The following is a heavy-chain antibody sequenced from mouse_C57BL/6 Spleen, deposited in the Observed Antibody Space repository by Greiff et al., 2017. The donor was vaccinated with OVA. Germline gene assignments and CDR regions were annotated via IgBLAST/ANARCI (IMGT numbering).Heavy chain of an antibody. V-gene: IGHV3-6*01. CDR3: ARGPLYYSNLYYAMDY. D-gene: IGHD2-5*01. CDR1: GYSITSGYY. J-gene: IGHJ4*01. Sequence: EVQLVESGPGLVKPSQSLSLTCSVTGYSITSGYYWNWIRQFPGNKLEWMGYISYDGSNNYNPSLKNRISITRDTSKNQFFLKLNSVTTEDTATYYCARGPLYYSNLYYAMDYWGQGTSVTVSS. CDR2: ISYDGSN.